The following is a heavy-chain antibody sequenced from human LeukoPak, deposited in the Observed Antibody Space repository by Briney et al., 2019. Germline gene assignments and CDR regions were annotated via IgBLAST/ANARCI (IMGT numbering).Heavy chain of an antibody. CDR3: ATAKGGTTCDAFDI. CDR2: ISWNSGSI. Sequence: GGSLRLSCAVSGFTFSSCAMSWVRQAPGKGLEWVSGISWNSGSIGYADSVKGRFTISRDNAKNSLYLQMNSLRAEDTALYYCATAKGGTTCDAFDIWGQGTMVTVSS. D-gene: IGHD1-1*01. V-gene: IGHV3-9*01. CDR1: GFTFSSCA. J-gene: IGHJ3*02.